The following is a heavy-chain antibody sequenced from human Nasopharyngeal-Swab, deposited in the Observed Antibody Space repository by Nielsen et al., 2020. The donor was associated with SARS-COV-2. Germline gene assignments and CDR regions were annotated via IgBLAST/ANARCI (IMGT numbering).Heavy chain of an antibody. CDR1: GGSISSGSYY. V-gene: IGHV4-61*02. CDR3: ATTASLARWFDP. CDR2: IYTSGST. Sequence: SETLSLTCTASGGSISSGSYYWSWIRQPAGKGLEWIGRIYTSGSTNYNPSLKSRVTISVDTSKNQFSLKLSSVTAADTAVYYCATTASLARWFDPWGQGTLVTVSS. J-gene: IGHJ5*02. D-gene: IGHD2-2*01.